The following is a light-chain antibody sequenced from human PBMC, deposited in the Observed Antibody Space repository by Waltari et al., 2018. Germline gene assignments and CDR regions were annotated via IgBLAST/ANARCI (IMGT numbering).Light chain of an antibody. Sequence: EIVFTQSPATLSLSPGESATLSCRASQSVSSYLAWYQQKPGQAPRLLIYDASNRATGIPARFSGSGSGTDFTLTISSLEPEDFAVYYCQQRSNWPPMYTFGQGTKLEIK. V-gene: IGKV3-11*01. J-gene: IGKJ2*01. CDR2: DAS. CDR3: QQRSNWPPMYT. CDR1: QSVSSY.